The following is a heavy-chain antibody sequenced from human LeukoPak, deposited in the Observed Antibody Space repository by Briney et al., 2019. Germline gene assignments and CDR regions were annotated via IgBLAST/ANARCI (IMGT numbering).Heavy chain of an antibody. D-gene: IGHD3-22*01. V-gene: IGHV3-7*01. Sequence: GGSLRLSCSASGFVYSAFWMSWVRQAPGKGLEWVANIKQDGSEKYYVDSVKGRFTIARDNAKNTVFLQMDSLRAEDTAVYFCAGESVRRISMRARGYFDYWGQGTRVTVSS. CDR3: AGESVRRISMRARGYFDY. CDR1: GFVYSAFW. J-gene: IGHJ4*02. CDR2: IKQDGSEK.